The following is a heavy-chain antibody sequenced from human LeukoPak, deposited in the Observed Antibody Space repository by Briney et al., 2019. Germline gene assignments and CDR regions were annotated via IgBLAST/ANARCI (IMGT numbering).Heavy chain of an antibody. V-gene: IGHV3-73*01. CDR1: GFIFSDSV. D-gene: IGHD6-19*01. CDR2: IRTKPGSYAT. CDR3: TRAVSGTWGFDL. J-gene: IGHJ4*02. Sequence: GGSLRLFCAASGFIFSDSVMFWVRQASGKGLEWVGRIRTKPGSYATTYAASVKDRFTISRDDSKNMAYLQMNSLKTEDTAVYYCTRAVSGTWGFDLWGQGILVTVSS.